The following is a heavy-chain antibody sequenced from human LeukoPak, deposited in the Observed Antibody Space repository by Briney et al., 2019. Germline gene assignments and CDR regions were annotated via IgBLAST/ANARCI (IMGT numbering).Heavy chain of an antibody. CDR2: IGTAGDT. D-gene: IGHD6-13*01. V-gene: IGHV3-13*01. CDR3: TRSIAAAGPYYYYYYGMDV. J-gene: IGHJ6*02. Sequence: GGSLRLSCAASGFTFSSYDMHWVRQATGKGLEWVSAIGTAGDTYYPGSVKGRFTISRENAKNSLYLQMNSLRAGETAVYYCTRSIAAAGPYYYYYYGMDVWGQGTTVTVSS. CDR1: GFTFSSYD.